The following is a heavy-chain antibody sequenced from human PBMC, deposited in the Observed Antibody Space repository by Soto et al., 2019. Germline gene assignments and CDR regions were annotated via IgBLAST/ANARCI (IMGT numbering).Heavy chain of an antibody. Sequence: LSLTCTVSGGSIRSGGYYWSWVRQNPRRGLEWIGNIYYSGNTYYNPSLKSRLTISVDTSKNQFSLNLSSVTAADTAVYYCARDRLMATAGTARHYFGLDVWGQGTTVTVS. CDR1: GGSIRSGGYY. D-gene: IGHD5-18*01. V-gene: IGHV4-31*03. J-gene: IGHJ6*02. CDR3: ARDRLMATAGTARHYFGLDV. CDR2: IYYSGNT.